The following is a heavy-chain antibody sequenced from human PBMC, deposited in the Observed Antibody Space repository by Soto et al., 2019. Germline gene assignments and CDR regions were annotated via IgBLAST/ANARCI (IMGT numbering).Heavy chain of an antibody. V-gene: IGHV1-8*02. D-gene: IGHD3-10*01. J-gene: IGHJ4*02. CDR2: INPNSGNI. Sequence: ASVKVSCKASGYTFTSYAMHWARQATGHGLEWMGWINPNSGNIGYAQKFQGRVTMTRDTAIRTAYMEVSRLRSDDTAVYYCARGRASGSYYLLDSWGQGNLVTVSS. CDR1: GYTFTSYA. CDR3: ARGRASGSYYLLDS.